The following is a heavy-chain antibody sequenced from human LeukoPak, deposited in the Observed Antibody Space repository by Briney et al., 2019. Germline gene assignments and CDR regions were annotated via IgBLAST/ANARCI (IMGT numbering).Heavy chain of an antibody. CDR1: GFTFSSFE. J-gene: IGHJ4*02. CDR2: ISSSGSNI. Sequence: GGSLRLSCAASGFTFSSFEMNWVRQALGKGLEWVSYISSSGSNIYYADSVKGRFTISRDNAKNSLYLQMNSLRDEDTAVYYCARGGIYDYVWGSYRRQSFDYWGQGTLVTVSS. D-gene: IGHD3-16*02. CDR3: ARGGIYDYVWGSYRRQSFDY. V-gene: IGHV3-48*03.